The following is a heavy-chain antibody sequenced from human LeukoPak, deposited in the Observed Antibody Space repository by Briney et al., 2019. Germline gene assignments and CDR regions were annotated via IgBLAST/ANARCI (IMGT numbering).Heavy chain of an antibody. CDR2: ISYDGRNK. J-gene: IGHJ4*02. D-gene: IGHD7-27*01. V-gene: IGHV3-30*18. CDR3: AKAQLPRHEPGNFYYDY. CDR1: GFTFSSYG. Sequence: GGSLRLSCATSGFTFSSYGIHWVRQAPGKGLECVAVISYDGRNKYYADSVRGRFTISRDNSKNTLYLQMNSLRAEDTAVYHCAKAQLPRHEPGNFYYDYWGQGTLVTVSS.